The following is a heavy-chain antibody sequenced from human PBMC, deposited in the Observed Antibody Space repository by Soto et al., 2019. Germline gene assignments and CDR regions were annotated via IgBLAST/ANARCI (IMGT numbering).Heavy chain of an antibody. J-gene: IGHJ6*02. CDR1: GYTFTSYA. CDR2: INAGNGNT. CDR3: ARDYDFWSGHHYYYYYGMDV. D-gene: IGHD3-3*01. V-gene: IGHV1-3*01. Sequence: SVKVSCKASGYTFTSYAMHWVRQAPGQRLEWMGWINAGNGNTKYSQKFQGRVTITRDTSASTAYMELSSLRSEDTAVYYCARDYDFWSGHHYYYYYGMDVWGQGTTVTVSS.